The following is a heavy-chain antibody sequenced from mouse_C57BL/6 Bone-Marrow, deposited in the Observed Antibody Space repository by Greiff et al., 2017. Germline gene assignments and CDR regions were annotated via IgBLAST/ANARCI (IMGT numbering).Heavy chain of an antibody. J-gene: IGHJ4*01. V-gene: IGHV1-63*01. D-gene: IGHD2-5*01. Sequence: QVQLQQSGAALVRPGTSVKMSCKASGYTFPNYWIGWAKQRPGHGLEWIGDIYPGGGYTNYNEKFKGKATLTADKSSSTAYMQFSSLTSEDSAIYYCARSDYSNYYYAMDYWGQGTSVTVSS. CDR1: GYTFPNYW. CDR2: IYPGGGYT. CDR3: ARSDYSNYYYAMDY.